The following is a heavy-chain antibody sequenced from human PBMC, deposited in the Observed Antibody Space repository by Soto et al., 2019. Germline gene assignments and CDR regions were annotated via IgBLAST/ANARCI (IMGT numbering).Heavy chain of an antibody. CDR3: VRDGTKTLRDWFDP. CDR2: IYATGTT. D-gene: IGHD1-1*01. CDR1: VASISGFY. J-gene: IGHJ5*02. V-gene: IGHV4-4*07. Sequence: SETLSLTCTVSVASISGFYWSWIRKSAGRGLEWIGRIYATGTTDYNPSLKSRVMMSVDTSKKQFSLKLRSVTAADTAVYYCVRDGTKTLRDWFDPWGQGISVTVSS.